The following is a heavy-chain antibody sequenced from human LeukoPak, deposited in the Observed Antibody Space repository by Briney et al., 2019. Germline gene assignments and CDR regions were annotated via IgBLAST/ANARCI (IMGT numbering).Heavy chain of an antibody. CDR3: ARDGDRGCSYVHFDY. CDR2: ISSSSSYI. J-gene: IGHJ4*02. D-gene: IGHD5-18*01. Sequence: GGSLRLPCAASGFTFSSYSMNWVRQAPGKGLEWVSSISSSSSYIYYADSVKGRFTISRDNAKNSLYLQMNSLRAEDTAVYYCARDGDRGCSYVHFDYWGQGTLVTVSS. CDR1: GFTFSSYS. V-gene: IGHV3-21*01.